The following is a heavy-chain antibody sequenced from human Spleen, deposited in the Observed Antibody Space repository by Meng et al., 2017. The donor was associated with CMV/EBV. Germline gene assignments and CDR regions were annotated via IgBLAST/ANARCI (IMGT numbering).Heavy chain of an antibody. J-gene: IGHJ4*02. CDR3: ARRYCSSTSCFLNDDAFDY. V-gene: IGHV1-2*02. CDR1: GYTFTGYY. CDR2: INPNSGGT. Sequence: ASVKVSCTASGYTFTGYYMHWVRQAPGQGLEWMGWINPNSGGTNYAQKFQGRVTMTRDTSISTAYMELSRLRSDDTAVYYCARRYCSSTSCFLNDDAFDYWGQGTLVTVSS. D-gene: IGHD2-2*01.